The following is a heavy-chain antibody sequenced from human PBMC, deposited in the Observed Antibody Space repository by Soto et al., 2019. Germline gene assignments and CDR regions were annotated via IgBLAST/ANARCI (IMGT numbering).Heavy chain of an antibody. J-gene: IGHJ4*02. V-gene: IGHV3-30*18. CDR2: ISYDGSNK. CDR3: AKDYSSSWQYYFDY. D-gene: IGHD6-13*01. CDR1: GFTFSSYG. Sequence: PGGSLRLSCAASGFTFSSYGMHWVRQAPGKGLEWVAVISYDGSNKYYADSVKGRFTISRDNSKNTLYLQMNSLRAEDTAVYYCAKDYSSSWQYYFDYWGQGTLVTVSS.